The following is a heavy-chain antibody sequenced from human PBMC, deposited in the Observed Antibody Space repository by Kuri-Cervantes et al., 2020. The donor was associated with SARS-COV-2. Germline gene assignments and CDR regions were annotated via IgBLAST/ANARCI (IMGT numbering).Heavy chain of an antibody. J-gene: IGHJ4*02. CDR1: GYTFTSYY. CDR3: ARDCSGTDCNVIVYALSD. D-gene: IGHD2-8*01. Sequence: ASVKVSCKASGYTFTSYYMHWVRQAPGQGLEWMGMINPSGGSTSYAQKFQGRVTMTRDTSTSTVYMELTSLRSDDTAMYYCARDCSGTDCNVIVYALSDWGQGILVTVSS. V-gene: IGHV1-46*01. CDR2: INPSGGST.